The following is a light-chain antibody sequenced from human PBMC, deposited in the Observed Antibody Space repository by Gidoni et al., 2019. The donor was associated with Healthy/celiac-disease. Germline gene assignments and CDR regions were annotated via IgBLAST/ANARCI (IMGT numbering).Light chain of an antibody. J-gene: IGKJ1*01. CDR2: GAS. Sequence: EIVLPQPPATLSLSPGERATPSCRASQSVSSSYLAWYQQKPGQAPRLLIYGASSRATGIPDRLSGSGSGTDFTLTISRMEPEDFAVYYCQQYGSSPPWTFGQGTKVEIK. V-gene: IGKV3-20*01. CDR3: QQYGSSPPWT. CDR1: QSVSSSY.